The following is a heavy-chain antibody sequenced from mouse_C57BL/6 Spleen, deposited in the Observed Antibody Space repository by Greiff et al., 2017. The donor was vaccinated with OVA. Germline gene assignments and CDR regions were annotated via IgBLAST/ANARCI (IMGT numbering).Heavy chain of an antibody. CDR1: GYTFTSYW. D-gene: IGHD2-4*01. J-gene: IGHJ2*01. CDR3: ARFDDYDGFDY. V-gene: IGHV1-69*01. CDR2: IDPSDSYT. Sequence: QVQLQQPGAELVMPGASVKLSCKASGYTFTSYWMHWVKQRPGQGLEWIGEIDPSDSYTNYNQKFKGKSTLTVDKSSSTAYMQLSSLTSEDSAVYYCARFDDYDGFDYWGQGTTLTVSS.